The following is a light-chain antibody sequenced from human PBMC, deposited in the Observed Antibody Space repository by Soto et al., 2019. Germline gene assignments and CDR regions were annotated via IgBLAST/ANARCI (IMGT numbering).Light chain of an antibody. J-gene: IGKJ1*01. Sequence: EIVMTQSPATLSVSPGERATLSCRASQSISNNLAWYQHKPGQAPRLLIYGASTRATGIPARFSGSGSGTEFTLTISSLQSEDSAVYYCQQYNNWPWTFGQGTKVDIK. V-gene: IGKV3-15*01. CDR1: QSISNN. CDR3: QQYNNWPWT. CDR2: GAS.